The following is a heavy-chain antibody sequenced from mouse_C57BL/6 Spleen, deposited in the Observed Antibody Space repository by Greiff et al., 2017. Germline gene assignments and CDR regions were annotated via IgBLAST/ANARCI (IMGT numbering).Heavy chain of an antibody. CDR2: IWSGGST. D-gene: IGHD2-4*01. V-gene: IGHV2-2*01. Sequence: QVQLKESGPGLVQPSQSLSITCTVSGFSLTSYGVHWVRQSPGKGLEWLGVIWSGGSTDYNAAFISRLSISKDNSKSQVFFKMSSLQADDTAIYYCARDYDYDGGYFDYWGQGTTLTVSS. CDR1: GFSLTSYG. CDR3: ARDYDYDGGYFDY. J-gene: IGHJ2*01.